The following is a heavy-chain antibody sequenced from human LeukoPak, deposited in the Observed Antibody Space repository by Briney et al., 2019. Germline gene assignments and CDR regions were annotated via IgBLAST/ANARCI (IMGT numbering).Heavy chain of an antibody. D-gene: IGHD1-1*01. CDR3: AGPTYMSATGYFDY. CDR2: MYYGGSS. V-gene: IGHV4-59*01. J-gene: IGHJ4*02. Sequence: PSETLSLTCAVYGGSFSGYYWSWIRQPPGKGLEWIGYMYYGGSSNYNPSLKSRVTISIDTSKNQFSLKLNSVTAADTAVYYCAGPTYMSATGYFDYWGQGILVTVSS. CDR1: GGSFSGYY.